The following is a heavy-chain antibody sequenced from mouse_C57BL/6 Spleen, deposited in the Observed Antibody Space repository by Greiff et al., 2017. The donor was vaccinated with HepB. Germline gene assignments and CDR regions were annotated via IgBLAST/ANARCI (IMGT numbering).Heavy chain of an antibody. CDR1: GFTFTDYF. V-gene: IGHV7-3*01. CDR3: ARYMTGTGYYFDY. Sequence: EVQGVESGGGLVQPGGSLSLSCAASGFTFTDYFMSWVRQPPGKALEWLGFIRNKANGYTTEYSASVKGRFTISRDNSQSILYLQMNALRAEDSATYYCARYMTGTGYYFDYWGQGTTLTVSS. D-gene: IGHD4-1*01. CDR2: IRNKANGYTT. J-gene: IGHJ2*01.